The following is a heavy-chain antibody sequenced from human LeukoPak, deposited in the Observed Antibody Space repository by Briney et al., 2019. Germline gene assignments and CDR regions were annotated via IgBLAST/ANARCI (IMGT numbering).Heavy chain of an antibody. CDR3: AREYYYDSSGYAFDI. CDR1: GGSISSYY. CDR2: IYYSGST. J-gene: IGHJ3*02. Sequence: PSETLSLTCTVSGGSISSYYWSWIRQPPGKGLEWIGYIYYSGSTNYNPSLKSRVTISVDTSKNQFSLKLSSVTAADTAVYYCAREYYYDSSGYAFDIWGQGTMVTVSS. V-gene: IGHV4-59*01. D-gene: IGHD3-22*01.